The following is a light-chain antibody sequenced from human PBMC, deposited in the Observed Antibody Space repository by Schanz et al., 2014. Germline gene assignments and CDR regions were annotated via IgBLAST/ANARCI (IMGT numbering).Light chain of an antibody. Sequence: QSALTQPPSASGSPGQSVTISCTGTSSDVGGYNYVSWYQQHPGKAPKLMIYEASKRPSGVSNRFSGSKSDNTASLTISGLQPEDEADYYCCSYAGFNTVIFGGGTKLTVL. V-gene: IGLV2-8*01. CDR2: EAS. CDR3: CSYAGFNTVI. J-gene: IGLJ2*01. CDR1: SSDVGGYNY.